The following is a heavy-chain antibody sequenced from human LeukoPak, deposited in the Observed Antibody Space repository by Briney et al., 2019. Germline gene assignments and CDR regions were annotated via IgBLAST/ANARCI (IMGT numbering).Heavy chain of an antibody. CDR2: INHSGST. D-gene: IGHD2-15*01. V-gene: IGHV4-34*01. CDR1: GGSFSGYY. Sequence: SETLSLTCAVYGGSFSGYYWSWIRQPPGKGLEWIGEINHSGSTNYNPSLKSRVTISVDTSKNQFSLKLSSVTAAETAVYYCARGFPTLGYCSGGSCYSLDYWGQGTLVTVSS. CDR3: ARGFPTLGYCSGGSCYSLDY. J-gene: IGHJ4*02.